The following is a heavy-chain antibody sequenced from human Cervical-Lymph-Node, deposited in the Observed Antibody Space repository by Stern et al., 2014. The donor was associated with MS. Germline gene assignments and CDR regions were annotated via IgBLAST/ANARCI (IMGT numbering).Heavy chain of an antibody. D-gene: IGHD3-3*01. CDR3: ARDTRLTIFGVANWYFDL. V-gene: IGHV4-59*01. CDR2: IYYSGST. CDR1: GGSISSYY. Sequence: QVQLQESGPGLVKPSETLSLTCTVSGGSISSYYWSWIRQPPGKGLEWIGYIYYSGSTNYNPSLKSRVTISVGTSKNQFSLKLSSVTAADTAVYYCARDTRLTIFGVANWYFDLWGRGTLVTVSS. J-gene: IGHJ2*01.